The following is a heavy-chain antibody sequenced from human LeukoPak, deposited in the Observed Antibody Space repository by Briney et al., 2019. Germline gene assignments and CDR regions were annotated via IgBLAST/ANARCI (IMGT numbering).Heavy chain of an antibody. Sequence: GASVKVSCKASRYTFTRYYTHWVRQAPAQGREWMGIINPRCGSTSYAQKFQGRVSMTRDMSTSTVYMELSSLRSEATAVYYCASTEMATTFDYWGQGTLVTASS. D-gene: IGHD5-24*01. CDR1: RYTFTRYY. V-gene: IGHV1-46*01. CDR3: ASTEMATTFDY. J-gene: IGHJ4*02. CDR2: INPRCGST.